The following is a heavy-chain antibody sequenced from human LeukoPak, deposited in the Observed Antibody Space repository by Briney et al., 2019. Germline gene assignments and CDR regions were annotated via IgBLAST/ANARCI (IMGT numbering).Heavy chain of an antibody. D-gene: IGHD6-19*01. J-gene: IGHJ4*02. CDR1: GYTFTSYA. V-gene: IGHV1-3*01. Sequence: ASVEVSCKASGYTFTSYAMHWVRQAPGQRLEWMGWINAGNGNTKYSQKFQGRVTITRDTSASTAYMELSSLRSEDTAVYYCARDRSLAVAGTYWDFDYWGQGTLVTVSS. CDR3: ARDRSLAVAGTYWDFDY. CDR2: INAGNGNT.